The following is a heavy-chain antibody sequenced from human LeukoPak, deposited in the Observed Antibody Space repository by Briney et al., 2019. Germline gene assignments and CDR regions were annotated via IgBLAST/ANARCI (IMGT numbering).Heavy chain of an antibody. J-gene: IGHJ4*02. D-gene: IGHD5-12*01. V-gene: IGHV3-15*01. Sequence: GGSLRLSCAASGFTFNNAWMSWVRQAPGKGREWVGRIKSKTDGGTTDYAPPVKGRFTISRDDSKNTLYLQMNSLKTEDTAVYYCTTGGYGGQFDYWGQGTLVTVSS. CDR2: IKSKTDGGTT. CDR1: GFTFNNAW. CDR3: TTGGYGGQFDY.